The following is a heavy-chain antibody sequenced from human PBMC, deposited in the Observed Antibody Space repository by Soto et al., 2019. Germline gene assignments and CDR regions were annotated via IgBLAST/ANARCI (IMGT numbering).Heavy chain of an antibody. Sequence: EVQLLESGGGLVQPGGSLRLSCAASGFTFSSYAMSWVRQAPGKGLEWVLAISGSGGTTYYADSVKGRVTFSRDNSKNTLYLQMNSLRAEDTAVYYCAKPANGWFSAFDIWGQGTMVTVSS. D-gene: IGHD6-19*01. CDR3: AKPANGWFSAFDI. V-gene: IGHV3-23*01. J-gene: IGHJ3*02. CDR2: ISGSGGTT. CDR1: GFTFSSYA.